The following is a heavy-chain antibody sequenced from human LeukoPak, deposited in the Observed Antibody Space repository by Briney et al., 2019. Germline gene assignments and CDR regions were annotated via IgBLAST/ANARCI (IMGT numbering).Heavy chain of an antibody. D-gene: IGHD5-24*01. CDR2: ISYDGSNK. J-gene: IGHJ4*02. CDR1: GFTFSSYG. CDR3: EKDLGVEMATIGELDY. V-gene: IGHV3-30*18. Sequence: GGSLRLSCAASGFTFSSYGMHWVRQAPGKGLEWVAVISYDGSNKYYADSVKGRFTISRDNSKNTLYLQMNSLRAEDTAVYYCEKDLGVEMATIGELDYWGQGTLVTVSS.